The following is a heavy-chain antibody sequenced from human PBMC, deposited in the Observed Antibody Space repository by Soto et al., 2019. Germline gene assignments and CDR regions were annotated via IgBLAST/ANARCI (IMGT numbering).Heavy chain of an antibody. CDR3: ASYGILELRMRFDP. D-gene: IGHD1-1*01. Sequence: ASVKVSCKASGYTFTGFYMHWVRQAPGQGLEWMGWINPNSGGTNSTQRFQGRVTMTRDTSISTAYMELSRLRSDDTAVYYCASYGILELRMRFDPWGQGTLVTVSS. CDR2: INPNSGGT. V-gene: IGHV1-2*02. CDR1: GYTFTGFY. J-gene: IGHJ5*02.